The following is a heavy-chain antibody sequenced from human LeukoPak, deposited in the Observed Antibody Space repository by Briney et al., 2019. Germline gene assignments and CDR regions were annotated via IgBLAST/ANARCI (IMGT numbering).Heavy chain of an antibody. D-gene: IGHD3-10*01. Sequence: PSETLSLTCAVSGYSISSGYYWGWIRPPPGKGLEWIGSTYHSGGTYYNPSLKSRVTISVDTSKNQFSLKLSSVTAADTAVYYCARALDYYGSGSYYDYWGQGTLVTVSS. J-gene: IGHJ4*02. CDR3: ARALDYYGSGSYYDY. CDR2: TYHSGGT. V-gene: IGHV4-38-2*01. CDR1: GYSISSGYY.